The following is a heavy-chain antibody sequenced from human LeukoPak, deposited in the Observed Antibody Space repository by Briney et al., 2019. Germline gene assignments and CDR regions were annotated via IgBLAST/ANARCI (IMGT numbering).Heavy chain of an antibody. CDR1: GFTFSSYS. Sequence: GGSLRLSCAASGFTFSSYSMNWVRQAPGKGLEWVSSISSSSSYIYYADSVKGRFTISRDNAKNSLYLQMNSLRAEDTAVYYCARHRTIKVYSGRPTHYYMDGWGKGATVTISS. V-gene: IGHV3-21*01. D-gene: IGHD1-26*01. J-gene: IGHJ6*03. CDR2: ISSSSSYI. CDR3: ARHRTIKVYSGRPTHYYMDG.